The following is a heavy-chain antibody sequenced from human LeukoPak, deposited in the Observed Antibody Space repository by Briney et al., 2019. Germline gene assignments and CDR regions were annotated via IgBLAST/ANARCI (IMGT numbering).Heavy chain of an antibody. V-gene: IGHV3-7*01. CDR3: ARYLVVAATRLDY. CDR2: IKLDGSEK. J-gene: IGHJ4*02. CDR1: GFTFSTYW. D-gene: IGHD2-15*01. Sequence: GGSLRPSCAPSGFTFSTYWMSWVRQAPGKGLEWLANIKLDGSEKSSVNSVKGRFTISRDNAKISLYLQMNSLRAEDTAVYYCARYLVVAATRLDYWGQGTLVTVSS.